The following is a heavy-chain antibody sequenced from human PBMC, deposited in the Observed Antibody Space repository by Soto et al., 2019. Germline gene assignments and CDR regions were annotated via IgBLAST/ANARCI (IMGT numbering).Heavy chain of an antibody. V-gene: IGHV3-23*01. Sequence: EVQLLESGGGLVQPGGSLRLSCAASGFTFSSYAMSWVRQAPGKGLEWVSAISGSGGSTYYADSVKGRFTISRDNSKNTLYLQMNSLRAEDTAVYYCAKDRPLTIFGVAPNQLNWFDPWGQGPLVTVSS. CDR2: ISGSGGST. CDR3: AKDRPLTIFGVAPNQLNWFDP. J-gene: IGHJ5*02. D-gene: IGHD3-3*01. CDR1: GFTFSSYA.